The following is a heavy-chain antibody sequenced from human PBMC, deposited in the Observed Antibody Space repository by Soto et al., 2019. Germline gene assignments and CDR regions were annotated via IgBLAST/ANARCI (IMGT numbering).Heavy chain of an antibody. V-gene: IGHV2-70*01. Sequence: SGPTLVNPTQTRTLTCTFSGVSLSTSGRSVSLIRQPPGKALEWLALLDWDDAKYYSPSLKTRLTISKGTSKNQVVLKMTNMDPVDTATYYCARAFMTTVTALDFWGQGTLVTVSS. CDR3: ARAFMTTVTALDF. CDR1: GVSLSTSGRS. J-gene: IGHJ4*02. D-gene: IGHD4-17*01. CDR2: LDWDDAK.